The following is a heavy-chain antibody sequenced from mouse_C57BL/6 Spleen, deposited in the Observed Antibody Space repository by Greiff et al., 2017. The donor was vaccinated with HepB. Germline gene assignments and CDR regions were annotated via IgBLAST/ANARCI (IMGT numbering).Heavy chain of an antibody. J-gene: IGHJ3*01. V-gene: IGHV12-3*01. CDR2: ITHSGET. Sequence: VQLQQSGPGLVKPSQSLFLTCSITGFPITSGYYWIWIRQSPGKPLEWMGYITHSGETFYNPSLQSPISITRETSKNQFFLQLNSVTTEDTAMYYCAGDPYDYGWFAYWGQGTLVTVSA. D-gene: IGHD2-4*01. CDR3: AGDPYDYGWFAY. CDR1: GFPITSGYY.